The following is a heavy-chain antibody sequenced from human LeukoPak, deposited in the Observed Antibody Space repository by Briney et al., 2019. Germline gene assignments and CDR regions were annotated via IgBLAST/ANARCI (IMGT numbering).Heavy chain of an antibody. Sequence: PSETLSLTCTVSGGSISPYYWTWVRQSPGKALEWIGYIYYNGRTSYYPSLKSRVTMSVDTSKNQFSLQLSSVTAADTGVYYCARDGNPWNLDVWGRGTLVTVSS. J-gene: IGHJ2*01. CDR3: ARDGNPWNLDV. V-gene: IGHV4-59*01. CDR1: GGSISPYY. D-gene: IGHD1-14*01. CDR2: IYYNGRT.